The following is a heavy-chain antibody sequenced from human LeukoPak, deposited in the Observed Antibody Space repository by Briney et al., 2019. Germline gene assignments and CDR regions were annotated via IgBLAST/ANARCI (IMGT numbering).Heavy chain of an antibody. D-gene: IGHD4-17*01. CDR2: IYYSGST. Sequence: NSSQTLSLTCTVSGGSISSGGYYWRWIRQHPGKGLEWIGYIYYSGSTYYNPSLKSRVTISVDTSKNQFSLKLSSVTAADTAVYYCARDLYGDYHSIDYWGQGTLVTVSS. J-gene: IGHJ4*02. CDR3: ARDLYGDYHSIDY. V-gene: IGHV4-31*03. CDR1: GGSISSGGYY.